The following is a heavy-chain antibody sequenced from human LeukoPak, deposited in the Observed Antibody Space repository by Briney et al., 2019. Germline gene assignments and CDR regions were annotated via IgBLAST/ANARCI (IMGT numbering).Heavy chain of an antibody. J-gene: IGHJ4*02. CDR1: GGSISSGGYY. V-gene: IGHV4-31*03. CDR2: IYYSGST. Sequence: PSQTLSLTCIVSGGSISSGGYYWSWIRQHPGKGLEWIGSIYYSGSTYYNPSLKSRVTISVDTSKNQFSLKLSSVTAADTAVYYCARAGEMKGPIITATPTPYFDYWGQGTLVTVSS. CDR3: ARAGEMKGPIITATPTPYFDY. D-gene: IGHD5-24*01.